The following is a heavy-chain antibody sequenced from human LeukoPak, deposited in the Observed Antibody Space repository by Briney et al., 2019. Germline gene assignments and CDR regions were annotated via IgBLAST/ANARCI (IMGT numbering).Heavy chain of an antibody. CDR1: GYTFTSYG. CDR3: ARVVGSSIVVVPAATFYFDY. V-gene: IGHV1-18*01. J-gene: IGHJ4*02. D-gene: IGHD2-2*01. Sequence: KVSCKASGYTFTSYGISWVRQAPGQGLEWMGWISAYNGNTNYAQKLQGRVTMTTDTSTSTAYMELRSLRSDDTAVYYCARVVGSSIVVVPAATFYFDYWGQGTLVTVSS. CDR2: ISAYNGNT.